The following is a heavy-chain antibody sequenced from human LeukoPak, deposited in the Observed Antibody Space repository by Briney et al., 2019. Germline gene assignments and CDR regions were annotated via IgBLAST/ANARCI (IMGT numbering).Heavy chain of an antibody. CDR3: ARGLGATGSYFDY. V-gene: IGHV1-2*02. J-gene: IGHJ4*02. D-gene: IGHD1-26*01. CDR1: GYTFTDYY. Sequence: ASVKVSCKASGYTFTDYYMHWVRQAPGQGLEWMGWINPNSGGTNYAQKFQGRVTMTRDTSISTAYMELSRLRSDDTAVYYCARGLGATGSYFDYWGQGTLVTVSS. CDR2: INPNSGGT.